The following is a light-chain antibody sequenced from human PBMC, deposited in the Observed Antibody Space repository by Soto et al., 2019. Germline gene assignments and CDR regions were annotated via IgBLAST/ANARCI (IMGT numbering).Light chain of an antibody. CDR3: AAWDDSLNAL. J-gene: IGLJ1*01. V-gene: IGLV1-44*01. Sequence: QTVVTQPPSASGTPGQRVTISCSGSSSNIGSNTVNWYQQRPGTAPKLLIYSNNQRPSGVPDRFSGSKSGTSASLAISGLQSEDEADYYCAAWDDSLNALFGTGTKLTVL. CDR1: SSNIGSNT. CDR2: SNN.